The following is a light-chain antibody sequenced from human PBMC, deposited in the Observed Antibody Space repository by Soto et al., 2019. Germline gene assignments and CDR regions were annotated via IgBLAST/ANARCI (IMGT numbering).Light chain of an antibody. Sequence: EIVLTQSPGTLSLSPGERATLSCRASQSVSSSYLAWYQQKPGEAPRLLIYGASSRAPGSPDRFSGSGSGTDCTLTSSKLVHEDFAVYYCPHYDAALVTFGAGNKGDIK. CDR1: QSVSSSY. CDR3: PHYDAALVT. CDR2: GAS. J-gene: IGKJ3*01. V-gene: IGKV3-20*01.